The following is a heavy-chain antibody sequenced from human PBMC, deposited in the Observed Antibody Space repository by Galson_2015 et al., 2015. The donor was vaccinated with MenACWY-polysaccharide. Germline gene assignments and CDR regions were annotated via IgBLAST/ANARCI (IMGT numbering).Heavy chain of an antibody. Sequence: CAISGDSVSGNSVAWNWIRQSPSRGLEWLGRTYFRSKWYSDYAESVKSRISINADTSKNQFSLQPNSVTPEDTAVYYCARGLAVTGYYFDYWGQGTLVTVSS. CDR1: GDSVSGNSVA. V-gene: IGHV6-1*01. J-gene: IGHJ4*02. CDR3: ARGLAVTGYYFDY. D-gene: IGHD6-19*01. CDR2: TYFRSKWYS.